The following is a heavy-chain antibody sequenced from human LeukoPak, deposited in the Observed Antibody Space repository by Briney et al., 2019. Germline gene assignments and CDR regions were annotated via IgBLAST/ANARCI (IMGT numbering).Heavy chain of an antibody. CDR2: ISAYNGNT. CDR1: GYSFTSYG. CDR3: ARDGYRLSGYFYYMDV. V-gene: IGHV1-18*01. D-gene: IGHD2-2*03. J-gene: IGHJ6*03. Sequence: ATVKVSCEASGYSFTSYGVSWVRQAPGQGLEWMGWISAYNGNTNYAQNLQGRVTMTTDTSTSTAYMELRSLRSDDTAVYYCARDGYRLSGYFYYMDVWGKGTTVTVSS.